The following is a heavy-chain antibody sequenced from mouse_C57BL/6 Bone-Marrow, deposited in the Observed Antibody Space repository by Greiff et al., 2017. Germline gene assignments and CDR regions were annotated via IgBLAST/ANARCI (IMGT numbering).Heavy chain of an antibody. CDR2: INPSSGYT. V-gene: IGHV1-7*01. J-gene: IGHJ3*01. Sequence: QVQLQQSGAELAKPGASVKLSCKASGYTFTSYWMHWVKQRPGQGLEWIGYINPSSGYTTYNQKFKDKATLTADTSSSTAYMQLSGLTYEDSAVYCCAGLYSKSFAYWGQGALVTVSA. CDR1: GYTFTSYW. D-gene: IGHD2-5*01. CDR3: AGLYSKSFAY.